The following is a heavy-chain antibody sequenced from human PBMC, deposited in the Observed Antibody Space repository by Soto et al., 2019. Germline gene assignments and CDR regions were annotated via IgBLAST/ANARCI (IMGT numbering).Heavy chain of an antibody. Sequence: EVQLVETGGGLIQPGGSLRLSCAASGFTVSSNYMSWVRQAPGKGLEWVSVIYSGGSTYYADSVRGRFTISRDNSKNTLYLRMSSLKIEDTARYYCTTAGEGVVAAHYFEYWGQGTLVTVSS. CDR2: IYSGGST. CDR3: TTAGEGVVAAHYFEY. D-gene: IGHD2-15*01. CDR1: GFTVSSNY. J-gene: IGHJ4*02. V-gene: IGHV3-53*02.